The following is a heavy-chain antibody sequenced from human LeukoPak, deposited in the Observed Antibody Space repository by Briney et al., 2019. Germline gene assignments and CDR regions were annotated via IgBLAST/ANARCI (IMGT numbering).Heavy chain of an antibody. CDR2: INANSGTR. CDR3: AKPISGGLAVTADWFAP. CDR1: GFAFSFFA. Sequence: GGSLRLSCEASGFAFSFFAMSWLRQAPGKGPEWVSTINANSGTRSYAASVRGRFTISRDNSKNTLYLQLNTLRADDTAVYYCAKPISGGLAVTADWFAPWGQGTLVVVSS. J-gene: IGHJ5*01. D-gene: IGHD6-19*01. V-gene: IGHV3-23*01.